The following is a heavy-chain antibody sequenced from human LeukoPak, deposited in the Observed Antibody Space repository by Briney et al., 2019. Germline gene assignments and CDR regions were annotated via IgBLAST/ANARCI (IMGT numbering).Heavy chain of an antibody. CDR1: GGSISSSSYY. D-gene: IGHD5-24*01. J-gene: IGHJ3*02. V-gene: IGHV4-39*07. CDR2: IYYSGST. CDR3: ARDSGVEMATIWAGHFDI. Sequence: SETLSLTCTVSGGSISSSSYYWGWIRQPPGKGLEWIGSIYYSGSTYYNPSLKSRVTISVDTSKNQFSLKLSPVTAADTAVYYCARDSGVEMATIWAGHFDIWGQGTMVTVSS.